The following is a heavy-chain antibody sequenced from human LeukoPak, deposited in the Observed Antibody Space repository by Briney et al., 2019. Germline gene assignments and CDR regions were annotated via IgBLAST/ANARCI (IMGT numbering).Heavy chain of an antibody. CDR2: ISGSDGSS. Sequence: GGSLRLSCAASGFTFNSFAMNWVRQAPGKGLEWVSSISGSDGSSHYADFVKGRFTISRDNSKNTLYLQMNSLRAEDTAVYYCARDRDMITFGGAWGQGTLVTVSS. J-gene: IGHJ5*02. D-gene: IGHD3-16*01. CDR3: ARDRDMITFGGA. V-gene: IGHV3-23*01. CDR1: GFTFNSFA.